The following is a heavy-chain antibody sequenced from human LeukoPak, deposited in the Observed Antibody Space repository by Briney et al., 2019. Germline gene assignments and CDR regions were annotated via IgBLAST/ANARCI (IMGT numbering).Heavy chain of an antibody. D-gene: IGHD6-19*01. J-gene: IGHJ4*02. CDR3: ARDSSPFGSGWYYGLIDY. CDR2: ISPYNGNT. CDR1: GYTFTSYG. Sequence: RGASVKVSCKASGYTFTSYGITWVRQAPGQGLEWMGWISPYNGNTNYAQKLQGRVTMTTDTSTSTAYMELRSLRSDDTAVYYCARDSSPFGSGWYYGLIDYWGQGTLVTVSS. V-gene: IGHV1-18*01.